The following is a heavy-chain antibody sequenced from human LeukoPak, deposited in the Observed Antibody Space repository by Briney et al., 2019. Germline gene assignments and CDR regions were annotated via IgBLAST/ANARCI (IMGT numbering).Heavy chain of an antibody. Sequence: GGSLRLSCAASGFTFDDYAMHWVRNAPGKGLEWVSLISWDGGSTYYADSVKGRFTISRDNSKNSLYLQMNSLRAEDTALYYCAKDISGSTPHWGQGTLVTVSS. V-gene: IGHV3-43D*03. D-gene: IGHD1-26*01. CDR3: AKDISGSTPH. CDR2: ISWDGGST. CDR1: GFTFDDYA. J-gene: IGHJ4*02.